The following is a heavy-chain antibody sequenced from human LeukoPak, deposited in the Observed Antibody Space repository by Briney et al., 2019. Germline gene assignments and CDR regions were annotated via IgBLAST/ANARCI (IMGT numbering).Heavy chain of an antibody. CDR1: GGSLMFYA. CDR3: ARDPEYDFWSGSNGFDP. J-gene: IGHJ5*02. V-gene: IGHV1-2*02. CDR2: INPNSGGT. D-gene: IGHD3-3*01. Sequence: ASVKVSCKASGGSLMFYAMHWVRQAPGQGLEWMGWINPNSGGTNYAQKFQGRVTMTRDTSISTAYMELSRLRSDDTAVYYCARDPEYDFWSGSNGFDPWGQGTLVTVSS.